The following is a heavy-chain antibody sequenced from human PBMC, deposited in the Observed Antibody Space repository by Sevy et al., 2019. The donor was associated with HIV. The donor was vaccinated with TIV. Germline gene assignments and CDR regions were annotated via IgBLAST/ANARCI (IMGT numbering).Heavy chain of an antibody. CDR3: AKGYCDGGSCPRDYYYYGMDV. D-gene: IGHD2-15*01. V-gene: IGHV3-23*01. J-gene: IGHJ6*02. CDR1: GFTFSNYA. CDR2: ISRSGRST. Sequence: GGSLRLSCTASGFTFSNYAMYWVRQAPGKGLEWVSSISRSGRSTYSADSVEGRFTISRDNFKNTLYLQLSSLRVDDTAVYYCAKGYCDGGSCPRDYYYYGMDVWGQGTTVTVSS.